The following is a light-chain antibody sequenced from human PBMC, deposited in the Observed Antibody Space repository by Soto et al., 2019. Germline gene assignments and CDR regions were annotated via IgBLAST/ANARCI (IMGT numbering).Light chain of an antibody. V-gene: IGKV1-5*03. CDR3: QPYNSYS. Sequence: DIQMTQSPSTLSGSLVDRVTITGQASQTISSWLAWYQQKPGKAPKLLIYKASTLKSGVPSRFSGSGSGKEFTLTISSLQSDDFETYYCQPYNSYSLGQGTKVDI. J-gene: IGKJ1*01. CDR2: KAS. CDR1: QTISSW.